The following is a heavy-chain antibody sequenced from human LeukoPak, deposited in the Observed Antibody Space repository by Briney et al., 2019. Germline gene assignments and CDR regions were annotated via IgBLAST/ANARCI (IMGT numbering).Heavy chain of an antibody. D-gene: IGHD3-22*01. CDR1: GYTFTDYF. CDR3: ARWRYDTGGYYLDY. CDR2: INPNSGGT. Sequence: ASVTVSCKASGYTFTDYFMHCVRQAPGQGLEWMGWINPNSGGTNYSQKFQGRVTMTRDTSINTAYMELSSLTSDDTAVYYCARWRYDTGGYYLDYWGQGTLVTVSS. J-gene: IGHJ4*02. V-gene: IGHV1-2*02.